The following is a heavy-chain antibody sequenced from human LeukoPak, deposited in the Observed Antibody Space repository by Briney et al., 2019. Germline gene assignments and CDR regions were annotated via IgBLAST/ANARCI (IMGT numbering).Heavy chain of an antibody. V-gene: IGHV4-59*12. CDR1: GGPISSYY. CDR3: ARERGEVTTAVLDY. CDR2: FYYSASS. Sequence: PSETLSLTCTVSGGPISSYYWNWIRRSPGKGLEWIGYFYYSASSNYNPSLTSRVTISADTSKNQFSLKLSSVTAADTAVYYCARERGEVTTAVLDYWGQGTLVTVSS. J-gene: IGHJ4*02. D-gene: IGHD4-11*01.